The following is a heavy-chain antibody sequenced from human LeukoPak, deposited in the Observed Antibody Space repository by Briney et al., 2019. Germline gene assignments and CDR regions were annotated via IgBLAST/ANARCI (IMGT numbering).Heavy chain of an antibody. D-gene: IGHD2-2*01. J-gene: IGHJ4*02. Sequence: SETLSLTCAVYGGSFSGYYWSWIRQPPGKGLEWIGEMNYSGRTNNNPSLKSRVTISVDTSKNQFSLKLSSVTAADTAVYYRARDLGYCSSTSCPFDYWGQGTLVTVSS. CDR3: ARDLGYCSSTSCPFDY. CDR1: GGSFSGYY. CDR2: MNYSGRT. V-gene: IGHV4-34*01.